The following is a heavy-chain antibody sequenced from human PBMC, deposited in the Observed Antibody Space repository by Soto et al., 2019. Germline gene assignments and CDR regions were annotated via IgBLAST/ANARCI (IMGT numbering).Heavy chain of an antibody. CDR3: ARGLPYSGGPSPGAFDI. V-gene: IGHV4-34*01. D-gene: IGHD5-12*01. CDR1: GGSFSGYY. J-gene: IGHJ3*02. Sequence: ETLSLTCAVYGGSFSGYYWSWIRQPPGKGLEWIGEINHSGSTNYNPSLKSRVTISVDTSKNQFSLKLSSVTAADTAVYYCARGLPYSGGPSPGAFDIWGQGTMVTVSS. CDR2: INHSGST.